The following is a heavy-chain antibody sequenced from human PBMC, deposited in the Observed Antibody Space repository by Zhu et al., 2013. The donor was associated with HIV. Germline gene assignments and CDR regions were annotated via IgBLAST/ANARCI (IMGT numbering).Heavy chain of an antibody. CDR2: ISPYNGDT. CDR3: ARRDGIAATLRGMYYYYGVDV. D-gene: IGHD6-13*01. V-gene: IGHV1-18*01. Sequence: QVQLVQSGAEVKKPGASVKVSCKASGYTFTRCGITWVRQAPGQGLEWMGWISPYNGDTDYAQKLQGRVTMTIDTSTTTAYMELRSLKSDDTAVYYCARRDGIAATLRGMYYYYGVDVWGQGTTVTVSS. CDR1: GYTFTRCG. J-gene: IGHJ6*02.